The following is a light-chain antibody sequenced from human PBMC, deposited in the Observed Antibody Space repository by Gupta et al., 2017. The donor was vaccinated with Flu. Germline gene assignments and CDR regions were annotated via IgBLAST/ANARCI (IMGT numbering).Light chain of an antibody. J-gene: IGLJ3*02. V-gene: IGLV1-44*01. Sequence: RATISCSGSSSKIGSNTVNWYQQLPGTAPKLLIYSNNQRPSGVPDRFSGSKSGTSASLAISGLQSEDEADYYCAAWDDSLNGLVFGGGTKLTVL. CDR3: AAWDDSLNGLV. CDR1: SSKIGSNT. CDR2: SNN.